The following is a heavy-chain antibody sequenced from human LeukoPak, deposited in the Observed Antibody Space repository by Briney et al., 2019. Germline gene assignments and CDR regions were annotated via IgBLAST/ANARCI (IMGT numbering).Heavy chain of an antibody. CDR2: IYYSGST. CDR1: GGSISSGDYY. D-gene: IGHD3-22*01. Sequence: PSETLSLTCTVSGGSISSGDYYWSWIRQPPGKGLEWIGYIYYSGSTYYNPSLKSRVTISVDASKNQFSLKLSSVTAADTAVYYCARDDSSGYYSLDYWGQGTLVIVSS. J-gene: IGHJ4*02. V-gene: IGHV4-30-4*01. CDR3: ARDDSSGYYSLDY.